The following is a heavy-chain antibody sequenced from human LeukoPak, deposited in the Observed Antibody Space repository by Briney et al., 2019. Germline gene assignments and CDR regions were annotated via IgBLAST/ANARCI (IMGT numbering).Heavy chain of an antibody. D-gene: IGHD2-2*01. J-gene: IGHJ3*02. CDR3: ARGTTRIVVVPAAMQGHAFDI. Sequence: PSETLSLTCAVYGGSFSGYYWSWIRQPPGKGLEWIGEINHSGSTNYNPSLKSRVTISVDTSKNQFSLKLSSVTAADTAVYYCARGTTRIVVVPAAMQGHAFDIWGQGTMATVSS. V-gene: IGHV4-34*01. CDR2: INHSGST. CDR1: GGSFSGYY.